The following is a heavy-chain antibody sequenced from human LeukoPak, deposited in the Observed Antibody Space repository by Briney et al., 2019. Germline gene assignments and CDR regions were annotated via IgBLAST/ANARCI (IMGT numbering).Heavy chain of an antibody. V-gene: IGHV4-39*07. CDR2: IYHSGST. CDR3: ARDIDPHYYGSGNYFDY. J-gene: IGHJ4*02. CDR1: GGSISSSSYY. D-gene: IGHD3-10*01. Sequence: SETLSLTCTVSGGSISSSSYYWGWIRQPPGKGLEWIGYIYHSGSTYYNPSLKSRVTISVDRSKNQFSLKLSSVTAADTAVYYCARDIDPHYYGSGNYFDYRGQGTLVTVSS.